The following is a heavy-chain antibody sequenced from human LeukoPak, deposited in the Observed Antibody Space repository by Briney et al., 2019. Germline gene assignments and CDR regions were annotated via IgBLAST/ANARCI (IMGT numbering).Heavy chain of an antibody. CDR2: ISGSGGST. J-gene: IGHJ3*02. CDR1: GFTFSSYA. Sequence: GGSLRLSCAASGFTFSSYAMSWVRQARGRGLEWVSGISGSGGSTHYADSVKDRCTISRDNSKNTLYLQMNSLRAEDTAVYYCAKETVVVVAATPDAFDIWGQGTMVTVSS. CDR3: AKETVVVVAATPDAFDI. V-gene: IGHV3-23*01. D-gene: IGHD2-15*01.